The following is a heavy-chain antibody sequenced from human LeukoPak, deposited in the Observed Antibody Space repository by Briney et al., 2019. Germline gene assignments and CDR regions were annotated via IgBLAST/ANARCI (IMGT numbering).Heavy chain of an antibody. D-gene: IGHD2-15*01. Sequence: GGSLRLSCAASGFTFSTYAIHWVRQAPGKGLEYVSAISSNGGSTFYANSVKGRFIVSRDNSKNTLYLQMGSLRAEDLAVYYCARSATGYDYWGQGTLVTVSS. CDR2: ISSNGGST. J-gene: IGHJ4*02. CDR1: GFTFSTYA. CDR3: ARSATGYDY. V-gene: IGHV3-64*01.